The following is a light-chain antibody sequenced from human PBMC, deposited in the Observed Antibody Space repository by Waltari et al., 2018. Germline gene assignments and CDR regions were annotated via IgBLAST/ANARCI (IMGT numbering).Light chain of an antibody. CDR1: QSVSSN. CDR3: QQYNNWPALT. V-gene: IGKV3-15*01. Sequence: PATLSVSPGERATLSCRASQSVSSNLAWYQQKPGQAPRLLIYGASTRATGIPARFSGSGSGTEFTLTISSMQSEDFAVYYCQQYNNWPALTFGGGTKVEIK. CDR2: GAS. J-gene: IGKJ4*01.